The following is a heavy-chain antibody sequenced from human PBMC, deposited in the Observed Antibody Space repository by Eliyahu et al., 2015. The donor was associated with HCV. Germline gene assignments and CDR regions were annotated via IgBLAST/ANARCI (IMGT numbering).Heavy chain of an antibody. D-gene: IGHD5-18*01. V-gene: IGHV3-23*01. CDR1: GFTFSXYX. Sequence: EVQLLESGGGLVQPGGSLRLSCAAXGFTFSXYXXXWVRQAPGKGLEWVSAISGSGGSTYYADSVKGRFTISRDNSKNTLYLQMNSLRAEDTAVYYCATLYVDTAMATTGYYFDYWGQGTLVTVSS. J-gene: IGHJ4*02. CDR2: ISGSGGST. CDR3: ATLYVDTAMATTGYYFDY.